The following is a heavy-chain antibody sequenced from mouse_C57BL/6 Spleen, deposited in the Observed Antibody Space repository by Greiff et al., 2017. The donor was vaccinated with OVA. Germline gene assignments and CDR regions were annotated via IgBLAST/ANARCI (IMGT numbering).Heavy chain of an antibody. Sequence: DVMLVESGGGLVKPGGSLKLSCAASGFTFSSYTMSWVRQTPEKRLEWVATISGGGGNTYYPDSVKGRFTISRDNAKNTLYLQMSSLRSEDTALYYCARHDDYLYYCDYWGQGTTLTVSS. CDR1: GFTFSSYT. D-gene: IGHD2-4*01. CDR3: ARHDDYLYYCDY. V-gene: IGHV5-9*01. CDR2: ISGGGGNT. J-gene: IGHJ2*01.